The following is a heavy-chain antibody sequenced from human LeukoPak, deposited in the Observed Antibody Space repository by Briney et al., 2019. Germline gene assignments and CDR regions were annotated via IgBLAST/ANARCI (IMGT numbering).Heavy chain of an antibody. J-gene: IGHJ3*02. CDR1: GGSFSGYY. Sequence: SETLSLTCAVYGGSFSGYYWSWIRQPPGKGLEWIGEINHSGSTNYNPSLKSRVTISVDTSKNQFSLKLSSVTAADTAVYYCARGLYCSSTSCYESAFDIWGQGTMVTVSS. CDR3: ARGLYCSSTSCYESAFDI. CDR2: INHSGST. D-gene: IGHD2-2*01. V-gene: IGHV4-34*01.